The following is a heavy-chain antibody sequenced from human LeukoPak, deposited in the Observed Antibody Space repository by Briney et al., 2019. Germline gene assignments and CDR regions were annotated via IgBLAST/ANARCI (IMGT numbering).Heavy chain of an antibody. CDR3: ARVPGYLSFACMDV. Sequence: PGGSLRLSCAASGFTFSSYSMNWIRQAPGKGLEWVSSISSSTSYIYYADSVKGRFTISRDNAKNSLYLQMNSLRAEDTAVYYCARVPGYLSFACMDVWGQGTTVTVSS. CDR2: ISSSTSYI. V-gene: IGHV3-21*01. J-gene: IGHJ6*02. D-gene: IGHD2-15*01. CDR1: GFTFSSYS.